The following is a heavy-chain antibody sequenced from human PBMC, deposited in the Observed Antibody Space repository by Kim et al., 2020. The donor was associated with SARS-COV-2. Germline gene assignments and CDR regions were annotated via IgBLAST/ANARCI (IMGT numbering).Heavy chain of an antibody. V-gene: IGHV3-33*05. CDR3: ARALRPAVAARRYSGSYVFLLDEYYFDY. D-gene: IGHD1-26*01. CDR2: ISYDGSNK. J-gene: IGHJ4*02. CDR1: GFTFSSYG. Sequence: GGSLRLSCAASGFTFSSYGMHWVRQAPGKGLEWVAVISYDGSNKYYADSVKGRFTISRDNSKNTLYLQMNSLRAEDTAVYYCARALRPAVAARRYSGSYVFLLDEYYFDYWGQGTLVTVSS.